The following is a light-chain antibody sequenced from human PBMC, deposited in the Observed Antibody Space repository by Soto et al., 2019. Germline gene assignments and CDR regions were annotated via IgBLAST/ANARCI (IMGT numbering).Light chain of an antibody. CDR1: HSINTTL. J-gene: IGKJ1*01. CDR2: AAS. Sequence: IVLTQAQGTLSLSPGDRATLSCRASHSINTTLLAWFQQKPGQAPRLLIYAASNRATGIPDRFSGNASETDFTLTSNRLEAEDFGVYDGQQRSNRPKTFGQGTKVDIK. V-gene: IGKV3D-20*02. CDR3: QQRSNRPKT.